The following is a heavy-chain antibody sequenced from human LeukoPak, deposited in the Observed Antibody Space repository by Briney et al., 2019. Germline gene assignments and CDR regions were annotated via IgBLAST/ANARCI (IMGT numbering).Heavy chain of an antibody. CDR3: ASTYCGGDCYFNAEYFQH. V-gene: IGHV3-9*01. J-gene: IGHJ1*01. CDR1: GFTFDDYA. CDR2: ISWNSGSI. Sequence: PGGSLRLSCAASGFTFDDYAMHWVRHAPGKGLEWVSGISWNSGSIGYADSVKGRFTISRDNAKNSLYLQMNSLRAEDTALYYCASTYCGGDCYFNAEYFQHWGQGTLVTVSS. D-gene: IGHD2-21*02.